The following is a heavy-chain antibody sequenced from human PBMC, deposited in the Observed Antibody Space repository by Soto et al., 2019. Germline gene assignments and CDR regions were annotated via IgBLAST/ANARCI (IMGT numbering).Heavy chain of an antibody. CDR3: ATDLGVALAPLSILYFQQ. D-gene: IGHD3-10*01. J-gene: IGHJ1*01. CDR1: GYSLNELC. Sequence: ASVKVSCKVSGYSLNELCMHWVRQPPGKGLEWIGGFDPEEGKMIYAQNFQGRVTMTEDTSTDTAYMELNSLTSEDTAIYYCATDLGVALAPLSILYFQQWGQGTVVTLSS. V-gene: IGHV1-24*01. CDR2: FDPEEGKM.